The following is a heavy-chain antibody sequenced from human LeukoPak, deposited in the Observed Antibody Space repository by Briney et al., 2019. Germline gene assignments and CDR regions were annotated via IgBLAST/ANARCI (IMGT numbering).Heavy chain of an antibody. Sequence: ASVKVSCKVSGYTLTELSMHWVRQAPGKGLEWMGGFDPEDGETIYAQRFQGRVTMTEDTSTDTAYMELSSLRSEDTAVYYCARSSIDYYGSGSPFDYWGQGTLVTVSS. J-gene: IGHJ4*02. CDR1: GYTLTELS. CDR3: ARSSIDYYGSGSPFDY. CDR2: FDPEDGET. D-gene: IGHD3-10*01. V-gene: IGHV1-24*01.